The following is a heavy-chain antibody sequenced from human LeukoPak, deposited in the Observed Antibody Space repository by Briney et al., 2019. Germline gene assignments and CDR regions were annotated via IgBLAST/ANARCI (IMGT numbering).Heavy chain of an antibody. Sequence: GGSLRLSCAASGFTFSSYSMNWVRQAPGKGLEWVSYITRGNNYIYYADSVKGRFTISRDNAKNSLYLQMNSLRAEDTAVYYCARDLNWGFDYWGQGTLVTVSS. V-gene: IGHV3-21*01. D-gene: IGHD7-27*01. J-gene: IGHJ4*02. CDR1: GFTFSSYS. CDR3: ARDLNWGFDY. CDR2: ITRGNNYI.